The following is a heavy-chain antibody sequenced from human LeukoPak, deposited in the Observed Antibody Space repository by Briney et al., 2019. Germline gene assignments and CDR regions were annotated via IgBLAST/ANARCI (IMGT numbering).Heavy chain of an antibody. D-gene: IGHD3-3*01. V-gene: IGHV3-21*01. Sequence: GGSLRLSCAASGFTFSSYSMNWVRQAPGKGLEWVSSISSSSSYIYYADSVKGRFTISRDNAKNSLYLQMNSLRAEDTAVYYCARMVDDFWSGYNNDYWGQGTLVTVSS. CDR2: ISSSSSYI. CDR1: GFTFSSYS. CDR3: ARMVDDFWSGYNNDY. J-gene: IGHJ4*02.